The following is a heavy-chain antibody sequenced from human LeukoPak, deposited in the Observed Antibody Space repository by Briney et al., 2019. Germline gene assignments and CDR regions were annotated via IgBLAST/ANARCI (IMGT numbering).Heavy chain of an antibody. D-gene: IGHD2-15*01. CDR1: GDSISCYY. CDR2: IYYSGST. J-gene: IGHJ5*02. V-gene: IGHV4-59*01. CDR3: ARDLCSGGSCYPGWFDP. Sequence: SETLSLTCTVSGDSISCYYWSWIRQPPGKGLEWIGYIYYSGSTIYNPSLNSRVTISVDTSKTQFSLKLTSVPAADTAVYYCARDLCSGGSCYPGWFDPWGQGTLVTVSS.